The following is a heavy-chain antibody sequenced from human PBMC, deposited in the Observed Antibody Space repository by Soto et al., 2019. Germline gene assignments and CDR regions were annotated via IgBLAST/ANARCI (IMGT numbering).Heavy chain of an antibody. CDR1: GGSISSSNW. CDR3: ARGGIYDILTGFPYFFDY. V-gene: IGHV4-4*02. Sequence: PSETLSLTCAVSGGSISSSNWWSWVRQPPGKGLEWIGEIYHSGSTNYNPSLKSRVTISVDKSKNQFSLKLSSVTAADTAVYYCARGGIYDILTGFPYFFDYWGQRTLDTVSS. J-gene: IGHJ4*02. D-gene: IGHD3-9*01. CDR2: IYHSGST.